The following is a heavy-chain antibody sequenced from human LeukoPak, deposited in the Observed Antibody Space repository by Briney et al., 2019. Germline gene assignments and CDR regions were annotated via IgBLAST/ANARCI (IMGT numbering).Heavy chain of an antibody. D-gene: IGHD4-23*01. Sequence: GRSLRLSCAASGFTFSSYAMHWVRQAPGKGLEWVAVISYDGSNKYYADSVKGRFTISRDNSKNTLYLQMNSLRAEDTAVYYWAREFNGNSIFDYGGQEPWSPSPQ. J-gene: IGHJ4*01. CDR2: ISYDGSNK. CDR1: GFTFSSYA. V-gene: IGHV3-30*04. CDR3: AREFNGNSIFDY.